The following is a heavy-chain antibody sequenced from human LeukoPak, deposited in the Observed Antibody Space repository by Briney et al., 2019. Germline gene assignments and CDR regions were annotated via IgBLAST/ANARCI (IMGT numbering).Heavy chain of an antibody. CDR3: AREAYGDYGAFDI. J-gene: IGHJ3*02. CDR1: GGSISSYY. V-gene: IGHV4-59*01. D-gene: IGHD4-17*01. Sequence: SETLSLTCTVSGGSISSYYWSWIRQPPGKGLEWIGYIYYSGSTNYNPSLKSRVTISVDTSKNQFSLKLSSVTAADTAVYYYAREAYGDYGAFDIWGQGTMVTVSS. CDR2: IYYSGST.